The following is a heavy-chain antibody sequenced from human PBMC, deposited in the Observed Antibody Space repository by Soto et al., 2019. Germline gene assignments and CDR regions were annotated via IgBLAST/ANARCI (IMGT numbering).Heavy chain of an antibody. CDR3: ERDRITILEFDP. CDR2: ISAYNGNT. V-gene: IGHV1-18*01. J-gene: IGHJ5*02. CDR1: GYAFTSYG. D-gene: IGHD3-3*01. Sequence: ASVKVSCKASGYAFTSYGISWVRRAPGQGLEWMGWISAYNGNTNYAQKLQGRVTMTTDTSTSTAYMELRSLRSDDTAVYYCERDRITILEFDPWGQGTLVTVSS.